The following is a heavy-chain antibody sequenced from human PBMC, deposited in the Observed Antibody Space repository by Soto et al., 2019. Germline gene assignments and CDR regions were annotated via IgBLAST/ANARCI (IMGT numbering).Heavy chain of an antibody. CDR3: ARDLHDFWSCSIYRSGAFDI. J-gene: IGHJ3*02. Sequence: QVQLVQSGAAVKKPGASVQVACKASGYTFTSYGISCVRQAPGQRHEWMGWISAYNGNTNYAQKLQGRVTMTTDTSTSTAYMERRSLRSDDTAVYYCARDLHDFWSCSIYRSGAFDIWCQGTMVTVST. D-gene: IGHD3-3*01. CDR2: ISAYNGNT. V-gene: IGHV1-18*01. CDR1: GYTFTSYG.